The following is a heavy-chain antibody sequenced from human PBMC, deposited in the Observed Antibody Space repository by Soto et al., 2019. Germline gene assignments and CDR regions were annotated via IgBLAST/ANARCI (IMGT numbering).Heavy chain of an antibody. Sequence: SETLSLTCTVSGYSISSGGYFLSWIRQHPGKGLEWIGYIYYSGTTFYNPSLTGRVSISIDTSRNHFSLKLTSVTAADTAVYYCARSKYSYVPDYWGQGTLVTVSS. J-gene: IGHJ4*02. CDR3: ARSKYSYVPDY. D-gene: IGHD5-18*01. CDR2: IYYSGTT. V-gene: IGHV4-31*03. CDR1: GYSISSGGYF.